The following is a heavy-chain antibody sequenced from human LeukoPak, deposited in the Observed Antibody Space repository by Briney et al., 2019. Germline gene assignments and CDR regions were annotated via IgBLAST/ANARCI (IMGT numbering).Heavy chain of an antibody. J-gene: IGHJ5*02. CDR1: GFTFSSYS. Sequence: GGSLRLSCAASGFTFSSYSMNWVRQAPGKGLEWVSSISSSSNYIYYADSVKGRFTISRDNSKNTLYLQMNSLRAEDTAVYYCAKDWSSYCSSTSCYPWFDPWGQGTLVTVSS. D-gene: IGHD2-2*01. V-gene: IGHV3-21*01. CDR3: AKDWSSYCSSTSCYPWFDP. CDR2: ISSSSNYI.